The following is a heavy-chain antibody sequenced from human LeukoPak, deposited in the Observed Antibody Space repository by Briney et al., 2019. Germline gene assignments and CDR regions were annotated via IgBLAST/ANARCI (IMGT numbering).Heavy chain of an antibody. Sequence: SETLSLTCTVSGGSISGTDLYWGWIRQLPGKGLEWIGNIHSSGNSFCNPSLKSRVTISVDTSKNQFSLKLSSVTAADTAVYYCARVPLFPAATSYLLKHYYYYGMDVWGQGTTVTVSS. CDR2: IHSSGNS. J-gene: IGHJ6*02. D-gene: IGHD2-2*01. CDR3: ARVPLFPAATSYLLKHYYYYGMDV. V-gene: IGHV4-39*07. CDR1: GGSISGTDLY.